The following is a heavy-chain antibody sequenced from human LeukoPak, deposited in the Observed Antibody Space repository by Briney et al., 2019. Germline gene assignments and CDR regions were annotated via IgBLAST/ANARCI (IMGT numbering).Heavy chain of an antibody. D-gene: IGHD2-21*01. J-gene: IGHJ4*02. CDR2: IYSGGST. CDR3: ARDGGGGDNFDY. CDR1: GFTVSSNY. V-gene: IGHV3-66*02. Sequence: GGSLRPSCAASGFTVSSNYMSWVRQAPGKGLEWVSVIYSGGSTYYADSVKGRFTISRDNSKNTLYLQMNSLRAEDTAVYYCARDGGGGDNFDYWGQGTLVTVSS.